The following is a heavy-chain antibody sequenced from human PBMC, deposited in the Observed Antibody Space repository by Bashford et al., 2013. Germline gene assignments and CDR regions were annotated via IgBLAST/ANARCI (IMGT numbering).Heavy chain of an antibody. D-gene: IGHD2-15*01. V-gene: IGHV3-30-3*01. CDR2: IPNDGNNE. CDR1: GFTFSNYA. J-gene: IGHJ4*02. CDR3: ARGRGSGAWLIDY. Sequence: GGSLRLSCAASGFTFSNYAMHWARQVPGKGLEWVAVIPNDGNNERYADSVKGQFTISRDNSKDTLYLQMNTLRTEDTAVYYCARGRGSGAWLIDYWGRGNPGHRLL.